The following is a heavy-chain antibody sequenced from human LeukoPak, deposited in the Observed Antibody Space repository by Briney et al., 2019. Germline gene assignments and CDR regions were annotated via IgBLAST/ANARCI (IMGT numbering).Heavy chain of an antibody. CDR1: GFTFATYW. Sequence: GGSLRLSCVASGFTFATYWMNWVRQAPGKGLEWVGNIKQDGSETYYVDSLWGRFTISRDNTNNSVYLQLHDLRAEDTAVYYCARGHVNDYGDYFDTFEIWGQGTMVTVSS. V-gene: IGHV3-7*01. CDR3: ARGHVNDYGDYFDTFEI. CDR2: IKQDGSET. D-gene: IGHD4-17*01. J-gene: IGHJ3*02.